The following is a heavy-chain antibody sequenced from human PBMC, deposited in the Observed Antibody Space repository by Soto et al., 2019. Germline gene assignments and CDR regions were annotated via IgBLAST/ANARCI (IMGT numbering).Heavy chain of an antibody. D-gene: IGHD3-9*01. J-gene: IGHJ4*02. CDR2: ISYDGSNK. V-gene: IGHV3-30-3*01. CDR1: GFTFSSYA. CDR3: ARDFDWLGPRDY. Sequence: QVQLVESGGGVVQPGRSLRLSCAASGFTFSSYAMHWVRQAPGKGLEWVAVISYDGSNKYYADSVKGRFTISRDNSKNTLDLQMNSLRAEDTAVYYCARDFDWLGPRDYWGQGTLVTVSS.